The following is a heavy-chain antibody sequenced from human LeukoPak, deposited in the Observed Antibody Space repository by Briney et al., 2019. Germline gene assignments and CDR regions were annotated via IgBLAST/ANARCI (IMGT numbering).Heavy chain of an antibody. Sequence: GGSLRLSCAASGFTFSDYYMSWIRQAPGKGLEWVSYISSSGSTIYYADSVKGRFTISRDNAKNSLYLQMNSLRAEDTAVYYCARARSRNCGGDCPDAFDIWGQGTMVTISS. CDR3: ARARSRNCGGDCPDAFDI. CDR2: ISSSGSTI. J-gene: IGHJ3*02. CDR1: GFTFSDYY. V-gene: IGHV3-11*01. D-gene: IGHD2-21*02.